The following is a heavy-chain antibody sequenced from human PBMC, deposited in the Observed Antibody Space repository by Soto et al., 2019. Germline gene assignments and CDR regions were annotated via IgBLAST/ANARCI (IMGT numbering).Heavy chain of an antibody. J-gene: IGHJ6*02. D-gene: IGHD3-22*01. CDR3: ARDSGPNYYDSSGYYYPRPRSGMDV. Sequence: SVKVSCKASGGTFSSYAISWVRQAPGQGLEWMGGIIPIFGTANYAQKFQGRVTITADESTSTAYMELSSLRSEDTAVYYCARDSGPNYYDSSGYYYPRPRSGMDVWGQGTTVTVSS. V-gene: IGHV1-69*13. CDR2: IIPIFGTA. CDR1: GGTFSSYA.